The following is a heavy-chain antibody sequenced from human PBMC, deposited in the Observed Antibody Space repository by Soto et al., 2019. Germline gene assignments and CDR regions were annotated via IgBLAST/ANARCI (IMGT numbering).Heavy chain of an antibody. D-gene: IGHD2-2*01. CDR1: GLSFSSYA. V-gene: IGHV3-23*01. CDR3: AKPPAVVPAAMWFFAL. J-gene: IGHJ2*01. CDR2: ISGSGGST. Sequence: EVQLLESGGGLVQPGGSLRLSCGASGLSFSSYAMSWVHHAPGKGLEWVSSISGSGGSTYYADSVKGRFTISRDNSTKAVHRQMNSLRAEDTAVYNCAKPPAVVPAAMWFFALWGRGTLVTVSS.